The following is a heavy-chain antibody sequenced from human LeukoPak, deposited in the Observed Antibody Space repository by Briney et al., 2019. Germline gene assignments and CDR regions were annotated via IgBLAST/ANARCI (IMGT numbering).Heavy chain of an antibody. D-gene: IGHD2-15*01. CDR3: VISCSGGSCFTSTGAFDI. CDR1: GFTFSSYW. V-gene: IGHV3-7*01. Sequence: GGSLRLSCAASGFTFSSYWMSWVRQAPGKGLEWVANIKQDGSEKYYVDSVKGRFTISRDNAKNSLYLQMNSLRAEDTAVYYCVISCSGGSCFTSTGAFDIWGQGTMVTVSS. CDR2: IKQDGSEK. J-gene: IGHJ3*02.